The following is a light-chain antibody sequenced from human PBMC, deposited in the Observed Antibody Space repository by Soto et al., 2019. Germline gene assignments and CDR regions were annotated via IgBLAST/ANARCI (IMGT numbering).Light chain of an antibody. V-gene: IGKV1-5*01. J-gene: IGKJ1*01. CDR3: QQYNSYWT. CDR1: QSISSW. Sequence: DIQMTQSPSTLSASVGDRVTITCRASQSISSWLAWYQQTPGKAPKXLIYDASSLESGVPSRFSGSGSGTEFTLTISSLQPDDFATYYCQQYNSYWTFGQGTKVDIK. CDR2: DAS.